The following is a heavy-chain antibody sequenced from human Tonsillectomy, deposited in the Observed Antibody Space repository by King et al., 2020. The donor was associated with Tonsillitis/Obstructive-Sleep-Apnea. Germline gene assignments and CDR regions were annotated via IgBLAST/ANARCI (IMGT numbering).Heavy chain of an antibody. CDR1: GASISSYY. V-gene: IGHV4-59*08. J-gene: IGHJ4*02. CDR3: ARALSSGYYPTPFDY. CDR2: IYYSGST. D-gene: IGHD3-22*01. Sequence: VQLQESGPGLVKPSETLSLTCSVSGASISSYYWSWIRPPPGKGLEWIGYIYYSGSTDYNPSLKSRVTISVDTSKTQLSLRLTSVTAADTAVYYCARALSSGYYPTPFDYWGQGTLVTVSS.